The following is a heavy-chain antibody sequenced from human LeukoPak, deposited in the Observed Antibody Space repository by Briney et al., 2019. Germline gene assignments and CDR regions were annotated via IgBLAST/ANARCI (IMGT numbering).Heavy chain of an antibody. CDR3: ARPNITYYYDSSGYDGFDV. Sequence: GSLKISCKGSRYNFTNYWIAWVRQMPGKGLEWMGIIYPNDSDTRYGPSFQGHVSISADKSINTAYLKWSSLKASDTAMYFCARPNITYYYDSSGYDGFDVWGQGTMVTVSS. CDR2: IYPNDSDT. D-gene: IGHD3-22*01. J-gene: IGHJ3*01. V-gene: IGHV5-51*01. CDR1: RYNFTNYW.